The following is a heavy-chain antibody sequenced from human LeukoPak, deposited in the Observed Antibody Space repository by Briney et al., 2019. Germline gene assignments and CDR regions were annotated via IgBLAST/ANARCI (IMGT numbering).Heavy chain of an antibody. D-gene: IGHD1-26*01. CDR2: INHSGST. Sequence: SETLSLTCAVYGGSFSGYYWSWIRQPPGKGLEWIGEINHSGSTNYNPSLKSRVTISVDTSKNQFSLKLSSVTAADTAVYYCALSAERWVTGPWFDPWGQGTLVTVSS. CDR1: GGSFSGYY. V-gene: IGHV4-34*01. CDR3: ALSAERWVTGPWFDP. J-gene: IGHJ5*02.